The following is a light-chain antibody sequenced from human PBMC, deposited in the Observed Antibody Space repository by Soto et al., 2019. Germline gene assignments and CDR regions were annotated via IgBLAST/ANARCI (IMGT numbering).Light chain of an antibody. V-gene: IGKV3-20*01. CDR1: QSLRSTY. CDR2: GAS. J-gene: IGKJ1*01. Sequence: EIVLTQSPGTLSLSPGEGATLACRASQSLRSTYLAWYQQKPGQAPRLLIYGASSRATGIPDRFSGSGSGTDFTLTISRLEPEDFAVYYCQQYGNSPQTLGQGTKVDIK. CDR3: QQYGNSPQT.